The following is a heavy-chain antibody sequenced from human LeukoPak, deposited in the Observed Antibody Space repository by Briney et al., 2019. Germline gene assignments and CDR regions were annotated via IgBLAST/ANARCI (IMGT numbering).Heavy chain of an antibody. Sequence: LPGGSLRLSCAASGFTFSSYGMHWVRQAPGKGLEWVAVIWYDGSNKFYADSVKGRFTISRDNSKNTLYLQMNSLRAEDTAVYYCAREYSAGWFDPWGQGTLVTVSS. CDR3: AREYSAGWFDP. D-gene: IGHD6-13*01. V-gene: IGHV3-33*01. J-gene: IGHJ5*02. CDR2: IWYDGSNK. CDR1: GFTFSSYG.